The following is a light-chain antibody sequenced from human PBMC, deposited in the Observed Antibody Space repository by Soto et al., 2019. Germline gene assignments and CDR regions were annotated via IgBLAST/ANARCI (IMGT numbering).Light chain of an antibody. J-gene: IGKJ1*01. CDR3: QQSYSTPIS. CDR1: QNIGVY. CDR2: AAS. V-gene: IGKV1-39*01. Sequence: VQMTQSPSSLSASVGDRVTITCRASQNIGVYLNWYQKKPGKAPKLLIHAASSLHSGVPSTFSGSGSGTDFALTISSLQPEDFATYYCQQSYSTPISFGQGTKVDIK.